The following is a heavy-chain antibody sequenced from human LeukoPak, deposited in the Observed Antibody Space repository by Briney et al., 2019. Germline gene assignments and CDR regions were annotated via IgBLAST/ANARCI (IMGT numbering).Heavy chain of an antibody. CDR2: INPNTDDR. J-gene: IGHJ4*02. Sequence: ASVQVSCKASGYTFSNYHINWVRQATGQGLEWMGWINPNTDDRGYAQRFQGRVTITRDTSRTTAYMELRSLRSEDTAVYFCAGTTSFTASGYDYWGQGTLVTVSS. V-gene: IGHV1-8*02. CDR3: AGTTSFTASGYDY. D-gene: IGHD6-25*01. CDR1: GYTFSNYH.